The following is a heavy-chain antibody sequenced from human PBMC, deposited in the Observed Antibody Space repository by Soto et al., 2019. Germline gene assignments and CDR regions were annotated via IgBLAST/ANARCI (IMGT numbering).Heavy chain of an antibody. CDR2: TYYRSKWIH. J-gene: IGHJ6*02. CDR1: VDIVSSSSAA. V-gene: IGHV6-1*01. CDR3: AGVVWFRGMDV. D-gene: IGHD3-16*01. Sequence: PSQTLSLTCDISVDIVSSSSAAWNCIRQSPSRGLEWLGRTYYRSKWIHEYTVSMESRITINPDTSKNQFSLHIYSVTPEDTAVYYCAGVVWFRGMDVWGQGTPVTVSS.